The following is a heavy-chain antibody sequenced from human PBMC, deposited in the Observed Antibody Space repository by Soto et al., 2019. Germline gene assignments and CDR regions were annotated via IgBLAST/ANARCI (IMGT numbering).Heavy chain of an antibody. V-gene: IGHV4-39*01. J-gene: IGHJ4*01. CDR1: GGSISSSSYY. CDR2: IYYSGST. CDR3: ARQFQAAIDY. Sequence: PSETLSLTCTVSGGSISSSSYYWGWIRQPPGKGLEWIGSIYYSGSTYYNPSLKSRVTISVDTSKNQFSLKLSSVTAADTAVYYCARQFQAAIDYWGHGTLVTVSS. D-gene: IGHD6-25*01.